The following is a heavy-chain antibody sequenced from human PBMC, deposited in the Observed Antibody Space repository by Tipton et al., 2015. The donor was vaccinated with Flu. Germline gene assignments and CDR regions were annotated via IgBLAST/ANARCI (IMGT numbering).Heavy chain of an antibody. CDR2: ISWNTGNI. CDR1: GFTFEDYA. CDR3: ARIKRATPVYYHYYKDV. Sequence: SLRLSCAASGFTFEDYAMHWVRQAPGKGLEWVSGISWNTGNIDYADSVKGRFTISRDNAKNSLFLQMNSLSADDTAVYYCARIKRATPVYYHYYKDVWGKGTTVTVSS. D-gene: IGHD2/OR15-2a*01. V-gene: IGHV3-9*01. J-gene: IGHJ6*03.